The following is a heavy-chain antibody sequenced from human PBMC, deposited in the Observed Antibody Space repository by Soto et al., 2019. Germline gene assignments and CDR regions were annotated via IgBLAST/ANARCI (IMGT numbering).Heavy chain of an antibody. Sequence: ASVKVSCKASGYTFTEYNLHWVRQAPGQGPEWMGSINPRNGDTDFAQKFQPRVTMTRDTSITTAYMEVFRLTSHDTAVYYCARHRFTSGSDYFDSWGQGTPVPVSS. CDR1: GYTFTEYN. CDR3: ARHRFTSGSDYFDS. V-gene: IGHV1-2*02. D-gene: IGHD3-16*02. J-gene: IGHJ4*02. CDR2: INPRNGDT.